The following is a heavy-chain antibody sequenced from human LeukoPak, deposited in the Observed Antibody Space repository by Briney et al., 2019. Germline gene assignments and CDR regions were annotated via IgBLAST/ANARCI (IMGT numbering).Heavy chain of an antibody. Sequence: GSSVKVSCKASGGTYSSYAISWVRQARGQGLEWMGAIIPIFGTANYAQKFQGRVPITADESTSTAYMELSSLRSEDTAVYYCARVGGWFDPWGQGTLVTVSS. CDR3: ARVGGWFDP. CDR2: IIPIFGTA. CDR1: GGTYSSYA. V-gene: IGHV1-69*01. J-gene: IGHJ5*02.